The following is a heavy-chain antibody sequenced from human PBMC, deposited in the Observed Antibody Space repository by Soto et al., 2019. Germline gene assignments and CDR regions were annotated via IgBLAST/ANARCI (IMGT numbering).Heavy chain of an antibody. CDR2: ISSSSSYI. V-gene: IGHV3-21*01. CDR3: ARDLKFGTEV. Sequence: GGSLRLSCASSGFTFSSYSMNLVRQAPGKGLEWVSSISSSSSYIYYADSVKGRFTISRDNAKNSLYLQMNSLRAEDTAVYYCARDLKFGTEVRGQGTLVTVSS. CDR1: GFTFSSYS. D-gene: IGHD1-1*01. J-gene: IGHJ4*02.